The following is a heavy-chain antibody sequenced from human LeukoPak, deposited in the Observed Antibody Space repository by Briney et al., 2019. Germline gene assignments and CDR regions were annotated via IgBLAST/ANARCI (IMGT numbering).Heavy chain of an antibody. CDR1: GFTFSSYE. D-gene: IGHD1-26*01. V-gene: IGHV3-48*03. J-gene: IGHJ3*02. CDR2: ISSSGSTI. CDR3: ARIVGATRASDI. Sequence: GGSLRLSCAASGFTFSSYEMNWVRQAPGKGLERVSYISSSGSTIYYADSVKGRFTISRDNAKNSLYLQMNSLRAEDTAVYYCARIVGATRASDIWGQGTVVTVSS.